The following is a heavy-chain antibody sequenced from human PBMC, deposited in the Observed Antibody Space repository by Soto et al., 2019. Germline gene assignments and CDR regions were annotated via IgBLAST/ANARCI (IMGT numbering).Heavy chain of an antibody. CDR3: ARVSYSGNWFVHSVAGPNWFDP. CDR1: GYTFTSYA. V-gene: IGHV1-18*01. D-gene: IGHD6-13*01. Sequence: ASVKVSCKASGYTFTSYAMHWVRQAPGQRLEWMGWISADNGNTNYVKKFQGRVTMTTDTSTSTASMELRSLRSDDTAVYYCARVSYSGNWFVHSVAGPNWFDPWGQGTLVTVSS. J-gene: IGHJ5*02. CDR2: ISADNGNT.